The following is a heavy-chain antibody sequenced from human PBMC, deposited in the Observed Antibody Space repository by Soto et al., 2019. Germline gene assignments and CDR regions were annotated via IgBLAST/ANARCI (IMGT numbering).Heavy chain of an antibody. CDR3: ARETPMGYYGS. D-gene: IGHD3-10*01. V-gene: IGHV3-64*01. Sequence: HPGGSLRLSCSASGFTFSSYAMHWVRQAPGKGLEYVSAISSNGGTTYYANSVKGRFTISRDNSKNTLYLQMGSLRAEDMAVYYCARETPMGYYGSWGQGTLVTVSS. CDR1: GFTFSSYA. J-gene: IGHJ5*02. CDR2: ISSNGGTT.